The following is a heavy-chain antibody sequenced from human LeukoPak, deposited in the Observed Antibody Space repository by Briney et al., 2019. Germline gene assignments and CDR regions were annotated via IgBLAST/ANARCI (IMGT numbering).Heavy chain of an antibody. Sequence: GESLKISCKGSGYSFIRYWIGWVRQMPGKGLEWMGIIQPGDSDTRYSPSFQGQVTISADKSITTAYLQWSSLKASDTAMYYCARQYSSGSFDPWGQGTLVTVSS. V-gene: IGHV5-51*01. CDR2: IQPGDSDT. J-gene: IGHJ5*02. CDR3: ARQYSSGSFDP. CDR1: GYSFIRYW. D-gene: IGHD3-22*01.